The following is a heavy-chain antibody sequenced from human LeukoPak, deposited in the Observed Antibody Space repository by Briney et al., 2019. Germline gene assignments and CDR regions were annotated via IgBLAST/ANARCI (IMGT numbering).Heavy chain of an antibody. V-gene: IGHV1-8*01. Sequence: ASVKVSCKASGYTFTSYDINWVRQATGQGLEWMGWMNPNSGNTGYAQKFQGRVTMTRNTSISTAYMELSSLRSEDTAVYYCARVYSMISITMVRGVPYYYYYGMDVWGQGTTVTVSS. CDR3: ARVYSMISITMVRGVPYYYYYGMDV. CDR1: GYTFTSYD. CDR2: MNPNSGNT. D-gene: IGHD3-10*01. J-gene: IGHJ6*02.